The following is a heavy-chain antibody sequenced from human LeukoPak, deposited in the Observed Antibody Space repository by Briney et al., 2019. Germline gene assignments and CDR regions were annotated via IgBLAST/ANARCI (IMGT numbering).Heavy chain of an antibody. CDR2: ISDGGTNT. V-gene: IGHV3-23*01. Sequence: PGGSQRLSCAASRFIFSTYSMSWVRQATGKGPEWGSSISDGGTNTYYADSVKGRFTISRDNSKNTLSLQMNNLRDEDTAVYYCAKDAAAVTGRRAGFDYWGQGTLVTVSS. J-gene: IGHJ4*02. D-gene: IGHD6-19*01. CDR3: AKDAAAVTGRRAGFDY. CDR1: RFIFSTYS.